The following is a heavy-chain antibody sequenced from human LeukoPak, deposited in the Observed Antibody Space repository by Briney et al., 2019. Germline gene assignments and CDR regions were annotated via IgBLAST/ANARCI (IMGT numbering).Heavy chain of an antibody. CDR3: ARGRPIGRVGAPRPYNWFDP. D-gene: IGHD1-26*01. J-gene: IGHJ5*02. Sequence: SETLSLTCTVSRGSISSSYWRLIRQPPGKGLEWIGYIYYSGSTNYNPSLKSRVTISVDTSKNQFSLKLSSVTAADTAVYYCARGRPIGRVGAPRPYNWFDPWGQGTLVTVSS. V-gene: IGHV4-59*01. CDR1: RGSISSSY. CDR2: IYYSGST.